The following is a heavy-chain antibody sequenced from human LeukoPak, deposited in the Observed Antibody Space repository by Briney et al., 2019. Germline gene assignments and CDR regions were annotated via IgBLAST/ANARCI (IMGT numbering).Heavy chain of an antibody. J-gene: IGHJ4*02. D-gene: IGHD6-13*01. CDR2: INHSGST. V-gene: IGHV4-34*01. Sequence: SETLSLTCAVYGGSFSGYYWSWIRQPPGKGLEWIGEINHSGSTNYNPSLKSRVTISVDTSKNQFSLKLSSVTAADTAVYYCARARSGSSSWYGKNTRGKFGYWGQGTLVTVSS. CDR1: GGSFSGYY. CDR3: ARARSGSSSWYGKNTRGKFGY.